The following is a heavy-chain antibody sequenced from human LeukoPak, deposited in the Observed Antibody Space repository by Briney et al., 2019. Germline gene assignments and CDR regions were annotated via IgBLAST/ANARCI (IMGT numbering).Heavy chain of an antibody. V-gene: IGHV3-21*01. J-gene: IGHJ4*02. CDR1: GFTFSSYS. D-gene: IGHD6-13*01. CDR3: ARDEEQQLVLFDY. Sequence: GGSLRLSCAASGFTFSSYSINWVRQDPGKGLEWVSSISSSSSYIYYADSVKGRFTISRDNAKNSLYLQMNSLRAEDTAVYYCARDEEQQLVLFDYWGQGTLVTVSS. CDR2: ISSSSSYI.